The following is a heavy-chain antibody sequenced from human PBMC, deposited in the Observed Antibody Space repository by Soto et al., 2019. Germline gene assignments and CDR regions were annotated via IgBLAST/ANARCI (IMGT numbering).Heavy chain of an antibody. CDR2: ISYDGSNK. V-gene: IGHV3-30*18. CDR1: GFTFSSYG. D-gene: IGHD4-17*01. J-gene: IGHJ4*02. Sequence: QVQLVESGGGVVQPGRSLRLSCTASGFTFSSYGMHWVRQAPGKGLEWVAVISYDGSNKYYADSVKGRFTISRDNSKNTLELQMNSLRAEDTAVYYCAKDSGDILRYWGQGTLVTVSS. CDR3: AKDSGDILRY.